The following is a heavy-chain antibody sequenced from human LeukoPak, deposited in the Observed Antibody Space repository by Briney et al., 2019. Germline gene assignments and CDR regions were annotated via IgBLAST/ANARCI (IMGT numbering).Heavy chain of an antibody. CDR2: INHSGST. Sequence: GSLRLSCAASGFTFSNPWMSWIRQPPGKGLEWIGEINHSGSTNYNPSLKSRVTISVDTSKNQFSLKLSSVTAADTAVYYCARGPEDYGDYARSYYYGMDVWGQGTTVTVSS. J-gene: IGHJ6*02. CDR1: GFTFSNPW. CDR3: ARGPEDYGDYARSYYYGMDV. D-gene: IGHD4-17*01. V-gene: IGHV4-34*01.